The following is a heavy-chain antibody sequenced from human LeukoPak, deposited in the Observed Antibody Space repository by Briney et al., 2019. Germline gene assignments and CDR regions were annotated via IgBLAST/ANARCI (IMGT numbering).Heavy chain of an antibody. J-gene: IGHJ4*02. CDR3: ARVVYGVYQDY. D-gene: IGHD4-17*01. CDR1: GFTVSSNY. Sequence: PGGSLRLSCAASGFTVSSNYMSWVRQAPGKGLEWVSIIYSGGSTYYADSVKGRFTISRDNSKNTLYLQMNSLRAEDTAVYYCARVVYGVYQDYWGQGTLVTVSS. CDR2: IYSGGST. V-gene: IGHV3-66*01.